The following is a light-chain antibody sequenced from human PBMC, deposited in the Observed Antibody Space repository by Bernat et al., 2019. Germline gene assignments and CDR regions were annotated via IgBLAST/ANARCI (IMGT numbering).Light chain of an antibody. Sequence: QSALTQPPSASGSPGQSVTISCTGTSSDVGDYNYVSWYQQHPGKAPKLMFYEVNKRPSGVPDRFSASKSGHTASLTVSGLQADDEADYYCISSSGSKYGVFGGGTKLTVL. V-gene: IGLV2-8*01. J-gene: IGLJ2*01. CDR1: SSDVGDYNY. CDR3: ISSSGSKYGV. CDR2: EVN.